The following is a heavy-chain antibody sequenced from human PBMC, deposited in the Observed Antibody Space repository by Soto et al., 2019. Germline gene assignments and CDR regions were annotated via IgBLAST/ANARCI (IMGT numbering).Heavy chain of an antibody. J-gene: IGHJ4*02. CDR1: GYPFRNFG. CDR3: ARENSYFDY. V-gene: IGHV1-18*01. Sequence: QIQLLESGAEVKKPGASVKFTCKASGYPFRNFGITWVRQAPGQGLEWMGWISAYNANANYAQKFQGRLTMTADTSTSTAYMDLRSLRSDDTAVYYCARENSYFDYWGQGTLVT. CDR2: ISAYNANA.